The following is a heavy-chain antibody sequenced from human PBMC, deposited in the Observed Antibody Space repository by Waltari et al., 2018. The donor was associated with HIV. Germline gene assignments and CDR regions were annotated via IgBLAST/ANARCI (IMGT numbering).Heavy chain of an antibody. V-gene: IGHV1-69*08. CDR1: GVTYSSYT. Sequence: QVQLVQSGAEVTKPGSSVKVSCKASGVTYSSYTISWVRQAPGQGLEWMGRIIPILGIANYTQKFQGRVTITADKSTSTAYLGLSSLRSEDTAVYYCARDHYDYYGMDVWGQGTTVTVSS. J-gene: IGHJ6*02. D-gene: IGHD3-3*01. CDR3: ARDHYDYYGMDV. CDR2: IIPILGIA.